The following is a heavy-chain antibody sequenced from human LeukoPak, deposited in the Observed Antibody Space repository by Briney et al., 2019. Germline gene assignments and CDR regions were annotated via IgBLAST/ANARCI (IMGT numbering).Heavy chain of an antibody. CDR2: IRGSGGSI. J-gene: IGHJ4*02. Sequence: PGGSLRLSCAASGFTYSSYAMSWLRQAPGKGLEWVSAIRGSGGSIYYADSVKGRFTISRDNSKNTLYLQMNSLRAEDTAVYYCAKSTLPYSSGWYVSGQDYWGQGTLVTVSS. CDR1: GFTYSSYA. D-gene: IGHD6-19*01. V-gene: IGHV3-23*01. CDR3: AKSTLPYSSGWYVSGQDY.